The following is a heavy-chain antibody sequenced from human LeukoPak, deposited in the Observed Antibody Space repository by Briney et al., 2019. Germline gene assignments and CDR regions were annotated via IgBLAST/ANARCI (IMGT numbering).Heavy chain of an antibody. V-gene: IGHV4-4*07. CDR3: ARQDTAMVTGGFDY. Sequence: SETLSLTCTVSGGSISSYYWSWIRQPAGKGLEWIGRIYTSGSTNYNPSLKSRVTISVDTSKNQFSLKLSSVTAADTAVYYCARQDTAMVTGGFDYWGQGTLVTVSS. CDR2: IYTSGST. CDR1: GGSISSYY. J-gene: IGHJ4*02. D-gene: IGHD5-18*01.